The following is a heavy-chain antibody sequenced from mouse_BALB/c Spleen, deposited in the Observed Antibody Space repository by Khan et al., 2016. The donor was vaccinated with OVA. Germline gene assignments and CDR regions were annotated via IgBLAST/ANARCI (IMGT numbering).Heavy chain of an antibody. CDR3: AVERWLLLFPY. Sequence: QVQLQQSGPELVKPGASVKISCKASGYAFSSSWMNWVKQRPGQGLEWIGRIYPGDGDTNYNGKFKGKATLTADKSSSTAYMQLSSLTSVDSAVYFCAVERWLLLFPYWGQGTLVTVSA. V-gene: IGHV1-82*01. J-gene: IGHJ3*01. CDR1: GYAFSSSW. CDR2: IYPGDGDT. D-gene: IGHD2-3*01.